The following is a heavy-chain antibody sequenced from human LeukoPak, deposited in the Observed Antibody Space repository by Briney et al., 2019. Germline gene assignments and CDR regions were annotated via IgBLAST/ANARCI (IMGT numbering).Heavy chain of an antibody. CDR2: IKEDGTET. CDR1: VFMFSSNG. Sequence: QAGGSLRLSCAASVFMFSSNGMNWVRLAQWKGLEWVANIKEDGTETYYVDSVKGRFTISRDNAKNSLYLQMNSLRVEDTAVYYCAKEGRSLQTYWGQGTLVTVSS. V-gene: IGHV3-7*03. J-gene: IGHJ4*02. CDR3: AKEGRSLQTY. D-gene: IGHD5-24*01.